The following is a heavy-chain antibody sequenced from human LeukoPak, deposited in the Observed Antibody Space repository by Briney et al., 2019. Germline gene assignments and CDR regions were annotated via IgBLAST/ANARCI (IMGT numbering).Heavy chain of an antibody. D-gene: IGHD3-10*01. Sequence: ASVKVPCKASGYTFTSYAMHWVRQAPGQRLEWMGWINAGNGNTKYSQKFQGRVTITRDTSASTAYMELSSLRSEDTAVYYCARDHYYGSGTLYGMDVWGKGTTVTVSS. V-gene: IGHV1-3*01. CDR2: INAGNGNT. CDR3: ARDHYYGSGTLYGMDV. J-gene: IGHJ6*04. CDR1: GYTFTSYA.